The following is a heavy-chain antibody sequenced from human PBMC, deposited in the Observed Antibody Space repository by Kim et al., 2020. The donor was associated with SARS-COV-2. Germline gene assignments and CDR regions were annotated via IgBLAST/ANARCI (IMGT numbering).Heavy chain of an antibody. V-gene: IGHV4-34*01. CDR2: INHSGST. Sequence: SETLSLTCAVYGGSFSGYYWSWIRQPPGKGLEWIGEINHSGSTNYNPSLKSRVTISVDTSKNQFSLKLSSVTAADTAVYYCARSGVVRVVRANYYYYGMDVWGQGTTGTVSS. J-gene: IGHJ6*02. D-gene: IGHD3-10*01. CDR1: GGSFSGYY. CDR3: ARSGVVRVVRANYYYYGMDV.